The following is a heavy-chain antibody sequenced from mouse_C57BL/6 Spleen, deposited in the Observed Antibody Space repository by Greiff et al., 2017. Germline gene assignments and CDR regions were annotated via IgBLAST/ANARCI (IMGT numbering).Heavy chain of an antibody. CDR3: AREGIYYGNYRAMDY. J-gene: IGHJ4*01. CDR1: GYTFTSYG. CDR2: IYPRSGNT. V-gene: IGHV1-81*01. Sequence: VKLMESGAELARPGASVKLSCKASGYTFTSYGISWVKQRTGQGLEWIGEIYPRSGNTYYNEKFKGKATLTADKSSSTAYMELRSLTSEDSAVYVCAREGIYYGNYRAMDYWGQGTSVTVSS. D-gene: IGHD2-1*01.